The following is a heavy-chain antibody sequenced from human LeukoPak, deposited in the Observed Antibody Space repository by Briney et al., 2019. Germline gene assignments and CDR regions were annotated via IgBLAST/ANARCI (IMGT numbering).Heavy chain of an antibody. Sequence: LGGSLRLSCAASGFTFSSFGMNWVRQAPGKGLEWVSSISSSGDYKYYADSLKGRFTVSRDNAKNSLYLQMSSLRAEDTAVYYCARDDSWGWFGAKLDSWGQGVLVTVSS. CDR3: ARDDSWGWFGAKLDS. D-gene: IGHD3-10*01. CDR1: GFTFSSFG. CDR2: ISSSGDYK. V-gene: IGHV3-21*01. J-gene: IGHJ4*02.